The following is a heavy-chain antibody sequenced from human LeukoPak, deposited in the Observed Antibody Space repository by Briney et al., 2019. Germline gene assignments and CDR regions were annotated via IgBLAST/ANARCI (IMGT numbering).Heavy chain of an antibody. CDR2: IYYSGST. CDR1: GGSISSYY. CDR3: ARYSGSYPHDAFDI. V-gene: IGHV4-59*01. J-gene: IGHJ3*02. Sequence: SETLSLTCTVSGGSISSYYWSWIRQPPEKGLEWIGYIYYSGSTSYNPSLKSRVTISVDTSKNHFSLKLSSVTAADTAVYYCARYSGSYPHDAFDIWGQGTMVTVSS. D-gene: IGHD1-26*01.